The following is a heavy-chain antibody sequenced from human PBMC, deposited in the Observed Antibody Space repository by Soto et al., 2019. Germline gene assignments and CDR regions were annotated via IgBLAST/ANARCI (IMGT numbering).Heavy chain of an antibody. CDR3: ATGHVDSMLHY. CDR1: GGSVSTYNW. CDR2: MFHSGGD. Sequence: ETLSLSCVVSGGSVSTYNWWTGVRQPPGKGLEWIGKMFHSGGDDYSPSLKSRVTISADSSKNHFTLRLTDVTGAQTAVYYCATGHVDSMLHYWGQGTQVTVSS. V-gene: IGHV4-4*02. J-gene: IGHJ4*02. D-gene: IGHD3-16*01.